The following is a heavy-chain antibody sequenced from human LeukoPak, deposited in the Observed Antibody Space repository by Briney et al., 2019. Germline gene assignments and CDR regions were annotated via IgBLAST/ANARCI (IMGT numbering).Heavy chain of an antibody. CDR2: IKSKTDGGTT. CDR3: TTVSAGVVLTIDY. CDR1: GFTFSNAW. Sequence: PGGSLRLSCAASGFTFSNAWMSWVRQAPGKGLEWVGRIKSKTDGGTTDYAAPVKGRFTISRDDSKNTLYLQMNSLKTEDTAVYYCTTVSAGVVLTIDYWGQGTLVTVSS. D-gene: IGHD3-3*01. V-gene: IGHV3-15*01. J-gene: IGHJ4*02.